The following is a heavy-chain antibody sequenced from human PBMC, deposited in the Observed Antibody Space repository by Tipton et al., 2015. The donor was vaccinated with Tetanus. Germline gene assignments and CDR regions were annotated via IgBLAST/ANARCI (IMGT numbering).Heavy chain of an antibody. J-gene: IGHJ4*02. CDR2: IHPGDSDT. CDR1: GYIFNNYW. D-gene: IGHD2-8*01. V-gene: IGHV5-51*01. Sequence: QLVQSGGEVKKPGESLKISCKGSGYIFNNYWIGWVRQKPGKGLEWMGIIHPGDSDTKYSLSFRGQVTISVVKSINTAYLQWSSLKASDASMFYCARAHCTDGVCNFDFWGQGALVTVAS. CDR3: ARAHCTDGVCNFDF.